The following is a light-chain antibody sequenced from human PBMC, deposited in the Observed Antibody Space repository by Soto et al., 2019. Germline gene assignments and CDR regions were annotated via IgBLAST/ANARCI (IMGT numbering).Light chain of an antibody. CDR3: QHYNSYSEA. Sequence: DLQMTQSPSTLSGSVGDRVTITCRASQTISSWLAWYQQKPGKAPKLLIYKASTLKSGVPSRFSGSGSGTELTITISSLQPDDGETYDCQHYNSYSEAFGQGTKGDIK. CDR2: KAS. J-gene: IGKJ1*01. CDR1: QTISSW. V-gene: IGKV1-5*03.